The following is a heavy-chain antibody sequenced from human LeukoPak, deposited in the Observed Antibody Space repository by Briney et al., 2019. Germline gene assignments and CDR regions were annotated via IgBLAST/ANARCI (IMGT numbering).Heavy chain of an antibody. CDR1: GGSISRYY. CDR3: ARAGQGDSWSGLRYFDY. CDR2: IYYSGST. Sequence: KPSETLSLTCTVSGGSISRYYWSWIRQPPGKGLEWIGYIYYSGSTNYNPSLKSRVTISVDTSKNHFSLKLSSVTAADTAVYYCARAGQGDSWSGLRYFDYWGQGTLVTDSS. J-gene: IGHJ4*02. V-gene: IGHV4-59*01. D-gene: IGHD3-3*01.